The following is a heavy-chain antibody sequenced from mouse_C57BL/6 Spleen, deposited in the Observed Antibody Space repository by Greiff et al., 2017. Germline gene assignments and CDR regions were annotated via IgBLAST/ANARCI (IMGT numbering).Heavy chain of an antibody. V-gene: IGHV1-82*01. CDR3: ANTDYDWYFAV. D-gene: IGHD2-4*01. J-gene: IGHJ1*03. Sequence: QVQLQQSGPELVKPGASVKISCKASGYAFSSSWMNWVKQRPGKGLEWIGRIYPGDGDTNYNRKFKGKATLTADQSSSTAYMQLSSLTSEDSAVYVFANTDYDWYFAVWGTGTTVTVSS. CDR1: GYAFSSSW. CDR2: IYPGDGDT.